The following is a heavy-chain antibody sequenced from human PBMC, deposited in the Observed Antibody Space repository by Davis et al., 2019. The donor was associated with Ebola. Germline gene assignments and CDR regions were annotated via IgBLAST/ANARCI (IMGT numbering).Heavy chain of an antibody. CDR2: ISYDGSNK. CDR3: ARDLPGGDWYFDL. V-gene: IGHV3-30*19. CDR1: GFSFSIYG. J-gene: IGHJ2*01. Sequence: GESLKISCAASGFSFSIYGVHWVRQAPGKGLEWVAVISYDGSNKYYADSVKGRFTISRDNSKNTLYLQMSSLRAEDTAVYYCARDLPGGDWYFDLWGRGTLVTVSS. D-gene: IGHD1-14*01.